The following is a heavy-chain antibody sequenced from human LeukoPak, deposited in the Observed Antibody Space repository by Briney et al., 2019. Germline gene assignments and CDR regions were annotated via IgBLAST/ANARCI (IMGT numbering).Heavy chain of an antibody. D-gene: IGHD5-18*01. CDR2: IYHSGST. J-gene: IGHJ6*04. V-gene: IGHV4-4*02. CDR3: ARGGTAMVYYYYGMDV. CDR1: GGSISSSNW. Sequence: SGTLSLTCAVSGGSISSSNWQSLVRQPPGKGLEWIGEIYHSGSTNYNPSLKSRVTISVDKSKNQFSLKLSSVTAADTAVYYCARGGTAMVYYYYGMDVWGKGTTVTVSS.